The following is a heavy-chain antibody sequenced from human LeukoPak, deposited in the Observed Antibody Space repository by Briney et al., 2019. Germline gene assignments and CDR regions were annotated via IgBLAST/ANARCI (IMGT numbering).Heavy chain of an antibody. CDR1: GVTFDDYA. V-gene: IGHV3-9*01. Sequence: GGSLRLSCAASGVTFDDYAMRWVRQAPGKGLEWVSGISWNSGSIGYADSVKGPFTLSRDNAKNSLYLQMNSLRAEDTALYYCARVPEVDIAVAGDPQRYYFDYWGQGTLGTASS. CDR2: ISWNSGSI. CDR3: ARVPEVDIAVAGDPQRYYFDY. J-gene: IGHJ4*02. D-gene: IGHD6-19*01.